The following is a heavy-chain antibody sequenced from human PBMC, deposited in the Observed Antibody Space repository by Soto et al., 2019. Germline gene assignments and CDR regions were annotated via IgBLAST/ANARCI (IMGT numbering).Heavy chain of an antibody. V-gene: IGHV3-74*01. Sequence: GGSLRLSCAASGFTFSSYWMHWVRRAPGKGLVWVSRINSDGSGTSYADSVKGRFTISRDNAKNTLYLQMNSLRAEDTAVYYCATGLRLGELSLPDFDYWGQGTLVTVSS. CDR2: INSDGSGT. CDR1: GFTFSSYW. D-gene: IGHD3-16*02. CDR3: ATGLRLGELSLPDFDY. J-gene: IGHJ4*02.